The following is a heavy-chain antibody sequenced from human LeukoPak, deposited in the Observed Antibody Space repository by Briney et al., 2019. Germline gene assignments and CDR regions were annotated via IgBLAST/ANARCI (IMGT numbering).Heavy chain of an antibody. CDR3: ASPLKAYGDYKVH. V-gene: IGHV4-39*01. D-gene: IGHD4-17*01. J-gene: IGHJ4*02. CDR2: IYDGGRT. CDR1: GGSISGSNYY. Sequence: PSETLSLTCTVSGGSISGSNYYWGWIRQPPGKGLEWIASIYDGGRTYYSPSLKSRATISVDTSKNQFSLRLSSVTDADTAVYYCASPLKAYGDYKVHWGQGTLVTVPS.